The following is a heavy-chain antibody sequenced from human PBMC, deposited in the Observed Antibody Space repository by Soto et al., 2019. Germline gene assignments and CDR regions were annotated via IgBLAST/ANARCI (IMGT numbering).Heavy chain of an antibody. V-gene: IGHV4-39*01. CDR2: INNSGAT. CDR1: GASIGNSPYF. CDR3: SRRAPEGFDT. J-gene: IGHJ5*02. Sequence: SETLSLTCTVSGASIGNSPYFWGWIRQSPGRGLEWIGSINNSGATYYSPSLKSRVTLSVDSSKNQFSLQVRSVTAADVGIYYCSRRAPEGFDTWGQGTLVTVSS.